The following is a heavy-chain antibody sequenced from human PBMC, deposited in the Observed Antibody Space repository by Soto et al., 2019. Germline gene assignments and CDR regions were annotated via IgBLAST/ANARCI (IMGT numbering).Heavy chain of an antibody. Sequence: PGGALRLSCAASGFIFSRHGMHWVRQAPGKGLEWVAVISYDGSNQDYADSVKGRFSISRDNSKNTVYLQMNSLRVEDSAVYYCARDRSSTYYYYGMDLWGQGTTVTGSS. D-gene: IGHD6-19*01. CDR3: ARDRSSTYYYYGMDL. CDR1: GFIFSRHG. V-gene: IGHV3-30-3*01. J-gene: IGHJ6*02. CDR2: ISYDGSNQ.